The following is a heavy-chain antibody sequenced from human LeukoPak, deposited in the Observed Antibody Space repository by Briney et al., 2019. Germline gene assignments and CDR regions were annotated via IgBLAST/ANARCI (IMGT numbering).Heavy chain of an antibody. CDR1: GYTFTSDY. Sequence: ASVKVSCKASGYTFTSDYMNWVRQAPGQGLEWMGIVHSSGGVIKYAQEFQDRLTVTRDTSTSTIYMEMSSLRSEDTAVYYCAGSSHQRNWFDPWGQGTLVIVSS. D-gene: IGHD1-26*01. CDR2: VHSSGGVI. V-gene: IGHV1-46*01. J-gene: IGHJ5*02. CDR3: AGSSHQRNWFDP.